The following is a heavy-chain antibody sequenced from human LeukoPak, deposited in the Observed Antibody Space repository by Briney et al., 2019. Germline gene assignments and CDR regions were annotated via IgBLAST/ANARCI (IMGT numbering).Heavy chain of an antibody. CDR1: GGSISSYY. D-gene: IGHD2-15*01. CDR2: IYYSGST. CDR3: ARGFGYCSGGSCYSGLMFQH. Sequence: SETLSLTCTVSGGSISSYYWSWIRQPPGKGLEWIGYIYYSGSTNYNPSLKSRVTISVDTSKNQFSLKLSSVTAADTAVYYCARGFGYCSGGSCYSGLMFQHWGQGTLVTVSS. J-gene: IGHJ1*01. V-gene: IGHV4-59*08.